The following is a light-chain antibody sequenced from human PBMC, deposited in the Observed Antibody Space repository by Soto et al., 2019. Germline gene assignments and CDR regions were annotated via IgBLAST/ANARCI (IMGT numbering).Light chain of an antibody. CDR3: QQYGRSPGT. CDR1: QSLTGSY. CDR2: GVS. V-gene: IGKV3-20*01. J-gene: IGKJ2*01. Sequence: EIVLTQSPGTLSLSPGERATLSCRASQSLTGSYLAWYQQKPGQAPRLLIYGVSNRATGIPDRFRGSGSGTDFTLTISGLEPEDFAVYYCQQYGRSPGTFGQGTKLEIK.